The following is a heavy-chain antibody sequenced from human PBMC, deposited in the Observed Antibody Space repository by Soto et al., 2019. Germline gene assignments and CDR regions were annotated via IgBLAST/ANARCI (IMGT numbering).Heavy chain of an antibody. CDR3: AREPRGYSYGLGLGIRDYYYYGMDV. CDR2: IYYSGST. V-gene: IGHV4-59*01. J-gene: IGHJ6*02. Sequence: SSETLSLTCTVSGGSISSYYWSWIRQPPGKGLEWFGYIYYSGSTNYNPSLKSRVTISVDTSKNQFSLKLSSVTAADTAVYYCAREPRGYSYGLGLGIRDYYYYGMDVWGQGTTVT. D-gene: IGHD5-18*01. CDR1: GGSISSYY.